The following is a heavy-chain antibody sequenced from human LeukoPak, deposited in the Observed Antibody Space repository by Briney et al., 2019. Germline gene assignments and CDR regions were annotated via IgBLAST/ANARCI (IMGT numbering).Heavy chain of an antibody. J-gene: IGHJ4*02. CDR2: ISGSGGST. V-gene: IGHV3-23*01. CDR1: GFTFSNYA. CDR3: AKEADRNYYDSSGYYPAGY. Sequence: PGGSLRLSRAASGFTFSNYAMSWVRQAPGKGLEWVSAISGSGGSTYYADSVKGRFTISRDNSKNTLYLQMNSLRAEDTAVYYCAKEADRNYYDSSGYYPAGYWGQGTLVTVSS. D-gene: IGHD3-22*01.